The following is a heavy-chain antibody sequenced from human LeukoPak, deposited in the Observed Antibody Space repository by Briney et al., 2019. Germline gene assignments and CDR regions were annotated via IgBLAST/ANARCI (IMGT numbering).Heavy chain of an antibody. D-gene: IGHD3-22*01. CDR3: ARRQRVLNSSGSSDY. CDR2: ISSSSSYI. Sequence: GGSLRLSCAASGFTFSSYSMNWVRQAPGKGLEWVSSISSSSSYIYYADSVKGRFTISRDNAKNSLYLQMNSLRAEDTAVYYCARRQRVLNSSGSSDYWGQGTLVTVSS. V-gene: IGHV3-21*01. CDR1: GFTFSSYS. J-gene: IGHJ4*02.